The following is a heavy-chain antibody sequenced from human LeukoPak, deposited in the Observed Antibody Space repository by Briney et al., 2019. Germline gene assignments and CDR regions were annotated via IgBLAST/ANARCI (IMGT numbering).Heavy chain of an antibody. CDR2: IRYDGSNK. J-gene: IGHJ1*01. Sequence: PGGSLRLSCAASGFTFSSYGMHWVRQAPGKGLEWVAFIRYDGSNKYYADPVKGRFTISRDNSKNTLYLQMNSLRAEDTAVYYCAREDFDLFQHWGQGTLVTVSS. CDR1: GFTFSSYG. CDR3: AREDFDLFQH. V-gene: IGHV3-30*02. D-gene: IGHD3-9*01.